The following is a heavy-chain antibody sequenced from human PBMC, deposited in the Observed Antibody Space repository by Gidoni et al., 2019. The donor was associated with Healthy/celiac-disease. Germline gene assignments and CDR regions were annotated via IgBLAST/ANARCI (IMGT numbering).Heavy chain of an antibody. CDR1: GGSISSSNW. CDR3: ARETGGLDYYYGMDV. CDR2: IYHSGST. J-gene: IGHJ6*02. D-gene: IGHD7-27*01. V-gene: IGHV4-4*02. Sequence: QVQLQESGPGLVKPSGTLSLTCAVSGGSISSSNWWRWVRQPPGKGLEWIGEIYHSGSTNYHPSLKSRGTISVDKSKNQFSLKLSSVTAADTAVYYCARETGGLDYYYGMDVWGQGTTVTVSS.